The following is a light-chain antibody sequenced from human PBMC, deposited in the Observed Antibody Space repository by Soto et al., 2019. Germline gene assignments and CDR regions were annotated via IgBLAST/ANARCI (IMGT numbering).Light chain of an antibody. J-gene: IGKJ1*01. CDR3: QQYGGLPRT. CDR1: QSVSSNY. Sequence: EIVLTQSPGTVSLSPGERATLSCRASQSVSSNYLAWYQQKPGQAPRLHTYGASSRATGIPDRFSGSGSGTDFTLTISRLEPEDFAVYYCQQYGGLPRTFGQGTKVEIK. CDR2: GAS. V-gene: IGKV3-20*01.